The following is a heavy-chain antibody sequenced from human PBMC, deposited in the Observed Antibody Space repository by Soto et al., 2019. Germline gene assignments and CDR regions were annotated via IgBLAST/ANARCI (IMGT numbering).Heavy chain of an antibody. CDR2: INPNSGGT. CDR3: ARESDSGSPGSFDY. CDR1: GYTFTGYY. J-gene: IGHJ4*02. V-gene: IGHV1-2*04. Sequence: GASVKVSCKASGYTFTGYYMHWVRQAPGQGLEWMGWINPNSGGTNYAQKFQGWVTMTRDTSISTAYMELSRLRSDDTAVYYCARESDSGSPGSFDYWGQGTLVPVSS. D-gene: IGHD3-10*01.